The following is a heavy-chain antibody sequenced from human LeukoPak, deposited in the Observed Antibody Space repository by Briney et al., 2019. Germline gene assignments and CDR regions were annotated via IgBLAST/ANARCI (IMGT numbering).Heavy chain of an antibody. CDR1: GGSISSYY. D-gene: IGHD5-18*01. CDR2: INPSGST. Sequence: SETLSLTCTVSGGSISSYYCSWIRQPAGKGLEWIGRINPSGSTNYNPSLESRVFMSVDTSKSQFSLKLNSVTAADTAVYFCARSRGTALITRFDYWGQGTLVTVSS. CDR3: ARSRGTALITRFDY. J-gene: IGHJ4*02. V-gene: IGHV4-4*07.